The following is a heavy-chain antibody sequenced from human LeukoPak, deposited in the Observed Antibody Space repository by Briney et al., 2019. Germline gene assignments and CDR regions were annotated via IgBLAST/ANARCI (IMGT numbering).Heavy chain of an antibody. CDR3: AKVGSSGWYSYYFDY. V-gene: IGHV3-23*01. J-gene: IGHJ4*02. Sequence: GGSLRLSCAASGFTFSNYAMSWVRQAPGKGLEWVSAISGSGGSTYYADSVKGRFTISRDNSKNTLYPQMNSLRAEDTAVYYCAKVGSSGWYSYYFDYWGQGTLVTVSS. CDR1: GFTFSNYA. D-gene: IGHD6-19*01. CDR2: ISGSGGST.